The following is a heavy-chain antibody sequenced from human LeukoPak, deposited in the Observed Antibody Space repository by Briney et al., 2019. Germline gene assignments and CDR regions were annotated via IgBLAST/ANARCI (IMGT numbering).Heavy chain of an antibody. CDR2: FSAETGNT. CDR1: GFTFSSYG. CDR3: AKARRLCSDWDKDAFDI. J-gene: IGHJ3*02. V-gene: IGHV3-23*01. D-gene: IGHD6-19*01. Sequence: GGSLRLSCAASGFTFSSYGMTWVRQAPGKGLEWVSVFSAETGNTYYADSVKGRFTISRDNSKNTLYLQITSLRAEDTAVYYCAKARRLCSDWDKDAFDIWGQGTMVTVSS.